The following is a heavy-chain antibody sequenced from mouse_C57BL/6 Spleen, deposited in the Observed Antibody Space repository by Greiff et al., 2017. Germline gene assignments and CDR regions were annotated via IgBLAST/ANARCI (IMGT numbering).Heavy chain of an antibody. D-gene: IGHD1-1*01. CDR3: ARKDYYGDGYWFAY. CDR2: ISNGGGST. Sequence: EVKLVESGGGLVQPGGSLKLSCAASGFTFSDYYMYWVRQTPEKRLEWVAYISNGGGSTYYPDTVKGRFTISRDNAKNTPYLQLRRLKSEDTAMYYCARKDYYGDGYWFAYWGQGTLVTVSA. V-gene: IGHV5-12*01. CDR1: GFTFSDYY. J-gene: IGHJ3*01.